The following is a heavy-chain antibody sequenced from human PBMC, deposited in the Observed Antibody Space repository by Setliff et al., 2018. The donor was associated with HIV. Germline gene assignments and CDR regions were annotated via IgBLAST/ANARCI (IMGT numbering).Heavy chain of an antibody. CDR1: GGSISSHH. J-gene: IGHJ5*02. CDR2: IYNSGST. D-gene: IGHD5-12*01. Sequence: PSETLSLTCSVSGGSISSHHWSWIRQPPGKGLEWMGSIYNSGSTNYNPSLTSLVTISVDTSKHQSSLKLSSVTAADTAVYYCARGDYPLSTVATIKGVVWFDPWGQGTLVTVSS. CDR3: ARGDYPLSTVATIKGVVWFDP. V-gene: IGHV4-59*11.